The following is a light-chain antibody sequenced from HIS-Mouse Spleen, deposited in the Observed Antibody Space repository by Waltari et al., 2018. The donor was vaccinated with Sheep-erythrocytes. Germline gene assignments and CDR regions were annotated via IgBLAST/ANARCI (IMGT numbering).Light chain of an antibody. CDR1: SSDAGSYNL. CDR2: EGS. CDR3: CSYAGSSTPWV. Sequence: QSALTQPAYVSGSPGQSITISCTGTSSDAGSYNLVPWYQQHQGKAPKLMIYEGSKRPSGVSNRFSGSKSGNTASLTISGLQAEDEADYYCCSYAGSSTPWVFGGGTKLTVL. V-gene: IGLV2-23*01. J-gene: IGLJ3*02.